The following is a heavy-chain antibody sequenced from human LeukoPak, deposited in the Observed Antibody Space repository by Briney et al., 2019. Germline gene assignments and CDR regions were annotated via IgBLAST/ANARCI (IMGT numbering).Heavy chain of an antibody. CDR1: GGSISSYY. CDR3: ARDSSSSWYLAY. V-gene: IGHV4-4*07. CDR2: IYTSGST. D-gene: IGHD6-13*01. J-gene: IGHJ4*02. Sequence: SETLSLACTVSGGSISSYYWSWIRQPAGKGLEWIGRIYTSGSTNYNPSLKSRVTISVDTSKNQFSLKLSSVTAADTAVYYCARDSSSSWYLAYWGQGTLVTVSS.